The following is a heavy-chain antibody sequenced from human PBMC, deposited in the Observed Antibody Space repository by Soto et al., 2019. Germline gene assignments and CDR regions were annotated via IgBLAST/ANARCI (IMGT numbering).Heavy chain of an antibody. V-gene: IGHV4-4*02. CDR3: ARASATIAAAAIFDY. D-gene: IGHD6-13*01. J-gene: IGHJ4*02. CDR1: GGAISSSKW. CDR2: IYQSGST. Sequence: SETLSLTCAVSGGAISSSKWWSWVRQPPGKGLEWIGEIYQSGSTNYNPSLESRARMSVDKSRNQFSLKLTSVSAADTAVYYCARASATIAAAAIFDYWGQGTLVTVSS.